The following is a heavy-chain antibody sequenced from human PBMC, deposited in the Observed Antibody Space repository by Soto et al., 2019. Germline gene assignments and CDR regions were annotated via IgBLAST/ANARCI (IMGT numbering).Heavy chain of an antibody. Sequence: QLQLQESGSGLVKPSQTLSLTCAVSGGSISSGGYSWSWIRQPPGKGLEWIGYIYHSGSTYYNPSLKSXXTXSXXRSKNQFSLKLSSVTAADTAVYYCARSFGKRWFDPWGQGTLVTVSS. J-gene: IGHJ5*02. D-gene: IGHD3-10*01. CDR2: IYHSGST. CDR1: GGSISSGGYS. V-gene: IGHV4-30-2*01. CDR3: ARSFGKRWFDP.